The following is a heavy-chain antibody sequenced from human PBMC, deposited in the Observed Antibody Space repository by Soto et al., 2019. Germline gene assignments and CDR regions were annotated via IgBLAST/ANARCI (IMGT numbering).Heavy chain of an antibody. CDR3: AKGPDPKCHDSSGYCGYSMDV. CDR2: IIGSGDTT. Sequence: PGGSLRLSCTASGFTFSNYAMSWVRQAPGKGLEWVSGIIGSGDTTYYADSVKGRCTISRDNSKSTLYLLMNSLRAEDTAVYYCAKGPDPKCHDSSGYCGYSMDVWGQGTPVTVS. V-gene: IGHV3-23*01. CDR1: GFTFSNYA. D-gene: IGHD3-22*01. J-gene: IGHJ6*02.